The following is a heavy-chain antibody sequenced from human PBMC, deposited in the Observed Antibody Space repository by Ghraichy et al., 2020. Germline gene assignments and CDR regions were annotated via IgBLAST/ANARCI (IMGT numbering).Heavy chain of an antibody. CDR2: ISYDGSNK. J-gene: IGHJ4*02. CDR3: VRDKNVDTAIEPILDY. V-gene: IGHV3-30-3*01. Sequence: GGSLRLSCAASGFTFSTYAIHWVRQAPGKGLEWVAIISYDGSNKYYTDSVKGRFTISRDNSKNTLYLQMNSLRAEDTAVYYCVRDKNVDTAIEPILDYWGQGTLVTVSS. CDR1: GFTFSTYA. D-gene: IGHD5-18*01.